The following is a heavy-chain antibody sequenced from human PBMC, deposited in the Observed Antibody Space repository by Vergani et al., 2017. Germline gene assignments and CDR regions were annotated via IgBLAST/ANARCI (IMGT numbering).Heavy chain of an antibody. J-gene: IGHJ6*02. CDR3: GMYCSSPTCGTHPRVQNCGMDV. Sequence: EVQLLESGGGLVQPGGSLRLSCAASGFTFSSYAMSWVRQAPGKGLEWVSAISGSGGSTYYADSVKGRFTISRDNSKNSLYLQMNSLRAEDTALYYCGMYCSSPTCGTHPRVQNCGMDVWGRGTTVTVS. CDR2: ISGSGGST. CDR1: GFTFSSYA. D-gene: IGHD2-2*01. V-gene: IGHV3-23*01.